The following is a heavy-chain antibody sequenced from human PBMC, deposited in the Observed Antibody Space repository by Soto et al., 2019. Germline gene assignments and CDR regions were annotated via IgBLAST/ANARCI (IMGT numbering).Heavy chain of an antibody. Sequence: GWXKLSYAASGFTFSSYWMHWVRQAPGKGLVWVSRINSDGSSTSYADSVKGRFTISRDNAKNTLYLQMNSLRAEDTAVYYCARDPKSCGGDCYFDYWGQGTLVTVSS. D-gene: IGHD2-21*02. CDR1: GFTFSSYW. V-gene: IGHV3-74*01. J-gene: IGHJ4*02. CDR3: ARDPKSCGGDCYFDY. CDR2: INSDGSST.